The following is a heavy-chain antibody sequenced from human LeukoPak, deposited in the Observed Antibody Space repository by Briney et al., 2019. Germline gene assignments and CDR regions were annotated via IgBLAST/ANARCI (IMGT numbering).Heavy chain of an antibody. J-gene: IGHJ5*02. D-gene: IGHD3-3*01. CDR1: GGSFSGYY. V-gene: IGHV4-34*01. Sequence: ETLSLTCAVYGGSFSGYYWSRIRQPPGKGLEWIGEINHSGSTNYNPSLKSRVTISVDTSKNQFSLKLSSVTAADTAVYYCARVSLSYYDFWSGSWFDPWGQGTLVTVSS. CDR2: INHSGST. CDR3: ARVSLSYYDFWSGSWFDP.